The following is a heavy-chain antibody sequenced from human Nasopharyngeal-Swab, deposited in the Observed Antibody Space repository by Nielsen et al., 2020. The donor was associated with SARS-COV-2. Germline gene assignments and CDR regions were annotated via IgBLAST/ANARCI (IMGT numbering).Heavy chain of an antibody. D-gene: IGHD6-13*01. CDR3: ARGYEVAARDDWFDP. V-gene: IGHV3-13*01. J-gene: IGHJ5*02. Sequence: GESLKISCAASGFTFSSYDMHWVRQVIGKGLDWVSAIATAGDTYYAGSVKGRFTISRENAKNSLYLQMNRLRAEDTAVYYCARGYEVAARDDWFDPWGQGTLVTVSS. CDR2: IATAGDT. CDR1: GFTFSSYD.